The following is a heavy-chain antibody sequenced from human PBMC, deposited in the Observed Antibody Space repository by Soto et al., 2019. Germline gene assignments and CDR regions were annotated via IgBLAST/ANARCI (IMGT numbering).Heavy chain of an antibody. Sequence: SETLSLTCTVSGGSIRSYYWSWIRQPPGKGLEWIGYIYYSGSTNYNPSLKSRVTISVDTSKNQFSLKLSSVTAADTAVYYCARENSYYDFWSGLSAGNWFDPWGQGTLVTVSS. CDR3: ARENSYYDFWSGLSAGNWFDP. V-gene: IGHV4-59*01. CDR2: IYYSGST. D-gene: IGHD3-3*01. J-gene: IGHJ5*02. CDR1: GGSIRSYY.